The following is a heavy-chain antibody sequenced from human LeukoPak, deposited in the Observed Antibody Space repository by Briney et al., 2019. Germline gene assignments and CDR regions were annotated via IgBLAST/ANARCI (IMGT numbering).Heavy chain of an antibody. D-gene: IGHD6-25*01. CDR3: ARSAIDAFDI. Sequence: PSETLSLTCTDSGGSISGYYWTWIRQSPGKGLEWIAYVYSSGSTNYNPSLKSRVSISVDTSKNQFSLKLSSVTAADTAVYYCARSAIDAFDIWGQGTMVTVSS. V-gene: IGHV4-59*08. CDR2: VYSSGST. J-gene: IGHJ3*02. CDR1: GGSISGYY.